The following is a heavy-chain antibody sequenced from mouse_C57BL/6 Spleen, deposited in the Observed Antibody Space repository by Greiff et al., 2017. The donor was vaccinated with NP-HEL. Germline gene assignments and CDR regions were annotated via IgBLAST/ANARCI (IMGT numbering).Heavy chain of an antibody. J-gene: IGHJ4*01. CDR1: GYTFTDYN. D-gene: IGHD1-2*01. V-gene: IGHV1-22*01. CDR3: ARLLRHYYAMDY. CDR2: INPNNGGT. Sequence: EVKLMESGPELVKPGASVKMSCKASGYTFTDYNMHWVKQSHGKSLEWIGYINPNNGGTSYNQKFKGKATLTVNKSSSTAYMELRSLTSEDSAVYYCARLLRHYYAMDYWGQGTSVTVSS.